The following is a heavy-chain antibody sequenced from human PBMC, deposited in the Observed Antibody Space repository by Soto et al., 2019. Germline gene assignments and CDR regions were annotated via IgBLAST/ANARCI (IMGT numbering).Heavy chain of an antibody. V-gene: IGHV1-2*04. D-gene: IGHD5-18*01. CDR1: GYTFTGYY. J-gene: IGHJ5*02. CDR2: INPNSGGT. Sequence: ASVKVSCKTSGYTFTGYYMHWVRQAPGQGLEWMGWINPNSGGTNYAQKFQGWVTMTRDTSISTAYMELSRLRSDDTAVYYCARGWDSYGYLGWFDPWGQGTLVTVSS. CDR3: ARGWDSYGYLGWFDP.